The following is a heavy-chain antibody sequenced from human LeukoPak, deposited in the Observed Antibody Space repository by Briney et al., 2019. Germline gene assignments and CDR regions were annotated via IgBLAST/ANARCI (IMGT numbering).Heavy chain of an antibody. V-gene: IGHV1-69*01. CDR3: ARDGAVALCDY. Sequence: SVKVSCKASGRTFSSYSISWVRQAPGQGLEWMGGIIPIFGTANYAQNFQGRVTITADDSTSTAYMEPNTLTSEDTAVYCCARDGAVALCDYWGQGTLVTVSS. CDR2: IIPIFGTA. CDR1: GRTFSSYS. D-gene: IGHD6-19*01. J-gene: IGHJ4*01.